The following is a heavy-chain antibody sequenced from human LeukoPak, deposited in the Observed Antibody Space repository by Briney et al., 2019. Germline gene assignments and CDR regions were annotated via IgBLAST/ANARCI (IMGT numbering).Heavy chain of an antibody. J-gene: IGHJ4*02. CDR3: ARPRTYYDFWRGYPPFDY. Sequence: SVKVSCKASGGTFSSYAISWVRQAPGQGLEWMGGIIPIFGTANYAQKFQGRVTITADESTSTAYMELSSLRSEDTAVYYCARPRTYYDFWRGYPPFDYWGQGTLVTVSS. D-gene: IGHD3-3*01. V-gene: IGHV1-69*13. CDR1: GGTFSSYA. CDR2: IIPIFGTA.